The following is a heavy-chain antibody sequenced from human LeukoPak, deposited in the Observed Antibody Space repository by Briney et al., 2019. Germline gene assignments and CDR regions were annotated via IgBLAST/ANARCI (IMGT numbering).Heavy chain of an antibody. D-gene: IGHD6-6*01. Sequence: SVKVSCKASGGTFSNYAISWVRQAPGQGLEWMGGIIPIFGTANYAQKFQGRVTITTDESTSTAYMELSSLRSGDTAVYYCAGGYIAARPLGGYYYYMDVWGKGTTVTVSS. V-gene: IGHV1-69*05. J-gene: IGHJ6*03. CDR1: GGTFSNYA. CDR3: AGGYIAARPLGGYYYYMDV. CDR2: IIPIFGTA.